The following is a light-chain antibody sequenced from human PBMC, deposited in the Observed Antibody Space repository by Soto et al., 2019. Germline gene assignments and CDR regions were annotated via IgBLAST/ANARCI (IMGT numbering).Light chain of an antibody. CDR2: GAS. CDR3: RQYGISVGLT. V-gene: IGKV3-20*01. J-gene: IGKJ4*01. Sequence: DIVLTQSPGTLSLSPGETATLSCRARQSVNSSYLAWFQQTPGQAPRLLIYGASRGATGIPDRFSGSGSGTDFTFPISRLEPEDLVLSYFRQYGISVGLTFGGGTRVEI. CDR1: QSVNSSY.